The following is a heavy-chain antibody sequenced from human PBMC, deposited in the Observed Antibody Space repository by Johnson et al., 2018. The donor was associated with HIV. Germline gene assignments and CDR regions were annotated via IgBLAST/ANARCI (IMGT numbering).Heavy chain of an antibody. V-gene: IGHV3-20*04. D-gene: IGHD2-15*01. CDR1: GFTFDEFDDYG. CDR3: ARGWDAFDI. CDR2: INWNGGST. Sequence: VQLVESGGGVVRPGWSLRLSCAASGFTFDEFDDYGMSWVRQAPGKGLEWVSGINWNGGSTGYVDSVKGRFTISRDNAKNSLYLQMNSLRAEDTALYYCARGWDAFDIWGQGTMVTVSS. J-gene: IGHJ3*02.